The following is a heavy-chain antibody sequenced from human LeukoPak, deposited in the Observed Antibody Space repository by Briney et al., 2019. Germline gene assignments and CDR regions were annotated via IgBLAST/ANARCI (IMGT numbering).Heavy chain of an antibody. Sequence: PSETLSLTCTVSGGSISSYYWTWLRQPPGKGLEWIGYIYYSGSTDYNPSLKSRVTISVDTSKNQFSLKLASVTAADTAVYYCARIMGHFDFWGQGTLVTVSS. CDR2: IYYSGST. D-gene: IGHD1-26*01. V-gene: IGHV4-59*13. J-gene: IGHJ4*02. CDR3: ARIMGHFDF. CDR1: GGSISSYY.